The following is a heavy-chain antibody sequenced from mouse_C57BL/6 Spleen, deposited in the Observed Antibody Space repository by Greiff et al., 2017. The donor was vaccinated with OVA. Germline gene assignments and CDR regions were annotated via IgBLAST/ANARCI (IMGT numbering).Heavy chain of an antibody. CDR2: IDPSDSYT. CDR3: AREGSG. D-gene: IGHD1-1*01. CDR1: GYTFTSYW. Sequence: QVQLQQPGAELVRPGTSVKLSCKASGYTFTSYWMHWVKQRPGQGLEWIGVIDPSDSYTNYNQKFKGKATLTVDTSSSTAYMQLSSLTSEGSAVYYCAREGSGWGQGTTLTVSS. V-gene: IGHV1-59*01. J-gene: IGHJ2*01.